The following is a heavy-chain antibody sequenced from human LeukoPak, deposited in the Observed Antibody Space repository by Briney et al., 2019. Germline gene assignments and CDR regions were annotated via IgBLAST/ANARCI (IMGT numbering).Heavy chain of an antibody. Sequence: GGSLRLSCAASGFTFSSYWLTWVRQAPGKGLEWVANIKQDGSETYYVDSVKGRFTISRDNAKNSLYLQMNSLRAEDTAVYYCARVSDPYCSGGSCNSNWYFDLWGRGTLVTVSS. CDR1: GFTFSSYW. CDR3: ARVSDPYCSGGSCNSNWYFDL. V-gene: IGHV3-7*01. D-gene: IGHD2-15*01. CDR2: IKQDGSET. J-gene: IGHJ2*01.